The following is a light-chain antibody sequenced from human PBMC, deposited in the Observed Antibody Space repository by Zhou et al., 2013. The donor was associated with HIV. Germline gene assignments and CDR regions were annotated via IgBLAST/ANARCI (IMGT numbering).Light chain of an antibody. CDR3: QQYGSSIPT. V-gene: IGKV1-5*03. Sequence: DIQMTQSPSTLSASVGDRVTITCRASQSISNWLAWYQQKPGKAPKLLIYKASSLESGVPSRFSGSGSGTDFTLTISRLEPEDFAVYYCQQYGSSIPTFGQGTKVEI. CDR1: QSISNW. CDR2: KAS. J-gene: IGKJ1*01.